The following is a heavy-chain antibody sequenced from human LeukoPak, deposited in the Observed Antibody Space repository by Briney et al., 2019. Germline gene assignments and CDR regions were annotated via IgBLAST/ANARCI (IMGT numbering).Heavy chain of an antibody. V-gene: IGHV1-69*13. CDR2: IIPIFGTA. CDR3: ARAPPGIAVAGEPMGYFDY. D-gene: IGHD6-19*01. J-gene: IGHJ4*02. Sequence: SVKVSFKASGGTFSSYAISWVRQAPGQGLEWMGGIIPIFGTANYAQKFQGRVTITADESTSTAYMELSSLRSEDTAVYYCARAPPGIAVAGEPMGYFDYWGQGTLVTVSS. CDR1: GGTFSSYA.